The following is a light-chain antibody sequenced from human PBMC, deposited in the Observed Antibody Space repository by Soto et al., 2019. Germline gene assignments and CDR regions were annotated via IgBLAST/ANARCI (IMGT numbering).Light chain of an antibody. V-gene: IGKV3-15*01. CDR1: QSINSN. CDR3: QQYNDWPLT. CDR2: GAF. Sequence: EIVMTQSPVTLSVSPGERATLSRRASQSINSNLAWYQQKPGQAPSLLIYGAFTRATGIPARFSGTGSGTEFTLTISSLQSEDLALYYCQQYNDWPLTFGQGTKVDIK. J-gene: IGKJ1*01.